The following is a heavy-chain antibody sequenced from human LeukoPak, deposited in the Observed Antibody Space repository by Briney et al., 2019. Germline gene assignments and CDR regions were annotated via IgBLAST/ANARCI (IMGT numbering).Heavy chain of an antibody. CDR1: GFTFSSYS. CDR2: ISSSSSTI. CDR3: ARSKSSSSWYSAFDI. J-gene: IGHJ6*04. Sequence: GGSLRLSCAASGFTFSSYSMNWVRQAPGKGLEWVSYISSSSSTIYYADSVKGRFTISRDNAKNSLYLQMNSLRAEDTAVYYCARSKSSSSWYSAFDIWGKGTTVTVSS. V-gene: IGHV3-48*01. D-gene: IGHD6-13*01.